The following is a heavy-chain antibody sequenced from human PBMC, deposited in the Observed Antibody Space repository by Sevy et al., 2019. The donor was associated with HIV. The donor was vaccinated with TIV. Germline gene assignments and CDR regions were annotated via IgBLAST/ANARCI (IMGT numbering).Heavy chain of an antibody. CDR1: GGSISSDSYY. J-gene: IGHJ6*02. Sequence: SETLSLTCIVSGGSISSDSYYWGWIRQPPGKGLEWIGSIYYTGSTYYNPSLKSRVTISSDTSKNQFSLSLSSVTAADTALYFCAGPSSLYYYYAMDVWGQGTTVTVSS. CDR2: IYYTGST. CDR3: AGPSSLYYYYAMDV. V-gene: IGHV4-39*01. D-gene: IGHD3-10*01.